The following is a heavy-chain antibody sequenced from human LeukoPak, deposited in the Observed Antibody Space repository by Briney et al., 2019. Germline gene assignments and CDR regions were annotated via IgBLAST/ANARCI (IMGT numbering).Heavy chain of an antibody. J-gene: IGHJ4*02. Sequence: ASVKVSCKASGYTFTDYHMHWVRQAPGQGLEWMGCIDLYTGGAHYAQKFQDWLSMTRDTSINTAYMELSSLRSDDAAVYYCARDIRSYNFDYWGQGTLVTVSS. CDR1: GYTFTDYH. V-gene: IGHV1-2*04. D-gene: IGHD1-26*01. CDR3: ARDIRSYNFDY. CDR2: IDLYTGGA.